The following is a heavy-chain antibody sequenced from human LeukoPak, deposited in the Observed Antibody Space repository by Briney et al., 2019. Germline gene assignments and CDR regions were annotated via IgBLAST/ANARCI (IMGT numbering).Heavy chain of an antibody. Sequence: ASVKISCKASGGTFSSYAISWVRQAPGQGLEWMGGIIPIFGTANYAQKFQGRVTITTDESTSTAYMELSSLRSEDTAVYYCARVLILTGTTSVLGAFDMWGQGTMVTVSS. V-gene: IGHV1-69*05. CDR1: GGTFSSYA. CDR3: ARVLILTGTTSVLGAFDM. J-gene: IGHJ3*02. CDR2: IIPIFGTA. D-gene: IGHD1-20*01.